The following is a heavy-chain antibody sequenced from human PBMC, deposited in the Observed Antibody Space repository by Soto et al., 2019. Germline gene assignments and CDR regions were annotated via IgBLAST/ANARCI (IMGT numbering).Heavy chain of an antibody. D-gene: IGHD2-15*01. CDR2: ISYDGSNK. J-gene: IGHJ4*02. CDR3: AKGLVEMAATSR. CDR1: GFNFSSYG. V-gene: IGHV3-30*18. Sequence: GGSLRLSCAASGFNFSSYGMHGVRQAPGKGLEWVAVISYDGSNKSYADYVKGRFTISRDNSNNTLYLQMNSLRAEDTAVYYCAKGLVEMAATSRWGQGT.